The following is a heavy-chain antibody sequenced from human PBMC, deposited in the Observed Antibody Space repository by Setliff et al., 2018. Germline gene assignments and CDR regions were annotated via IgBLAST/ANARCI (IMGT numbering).Heavy chain of an antibody. CDR1: GYTLTELS. J-gene: IGHJ4*02. Sequence: ASVKVSCKVSGYTLTELSMHWVRQAPGKGLEWMGGFDPEDGETIYAQKFQGRATMTEDTPTDTAYMELSSLRSEDTAVYYCAADYYGSSGYGYWGQGTLVTVSS. D-gene: IGHD3-22*01. V-gene: IGHV1-24*01. CDR2: FDPEDGET. CDR3: AADYYGSSGYGY.